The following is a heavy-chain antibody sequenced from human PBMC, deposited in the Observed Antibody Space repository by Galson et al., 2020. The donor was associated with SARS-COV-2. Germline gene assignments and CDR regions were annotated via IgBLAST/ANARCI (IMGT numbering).Heavy chain of an antibody. D-gene: IGHD3-3*01. CDR3: ASARGVFGVVTMTGLDV. CDR1: GFTFSSYS. J-gene: IGHJ6*02. CDR2: TSYDGRNN. Sequence: GESLKISCAASGFTFSSYSMNWVRQAPGKGLEWVAVTSYDGRNNYYADFVKGRFTISRDNSKNTLYLQMNSLRTEDTAIYYCASARGVFGVVTMTGLDVWGQGTTVTVSS. V-gene: IGHV3-30*03.